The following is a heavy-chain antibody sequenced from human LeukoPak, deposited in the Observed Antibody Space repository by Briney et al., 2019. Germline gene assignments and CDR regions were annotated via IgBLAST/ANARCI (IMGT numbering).Heavy chain of an antibody. D-gene: IGHD3-22*01. V-gene: IGHV3-53*01. CDR2: IYSDGST. Sequence: GGSLRLSCAASGFTVSSNYMSWVRQAPGKGLEWVSVIYSDGSTYYADSVKGRFTISRDNSKSTVFLHMNNLRAEDTAVYYCAKDRLTFFFYDTGGYQGDFDNWGQGTLVTVSS. CDR3: AKDRLTFFFYDTGGYQGDFDN. CDR1: GFTVSSNY. J-gene: IGHJ4*02.